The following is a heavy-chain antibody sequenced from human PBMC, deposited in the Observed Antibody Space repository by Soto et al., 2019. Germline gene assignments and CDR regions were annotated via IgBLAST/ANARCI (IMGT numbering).Heavy chain of an antibody. CDR2: ISWNSGSI. Sequence: GGSLRLSCAASGFTFDDYAMHWVRQAPGKGLEWVSGISWNSGSIGYADSVKGRFTISRDNAKNSLYLQMNSLRAEDTALYYCAKDISKAARPSRELLDYYYYGMDFWGQGTTVTVSS. D-gene: IGHD6-6*01. J-gene: IGHJ6*02. CDR1: GFTFDDYA. CDR3: AKDISKAARPSRELLDYYYYGMDF. V-gene: IGHV3-9*01.